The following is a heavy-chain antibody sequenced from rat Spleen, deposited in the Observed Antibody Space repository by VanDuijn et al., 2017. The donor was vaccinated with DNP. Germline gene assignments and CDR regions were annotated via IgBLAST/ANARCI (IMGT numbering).Heavy chain of an antibody. CDR2: ISYEGSST. D-gene: IGHD1-12*01. CDR1: GFTFNYFW. CDR3: STLNYYASLSGYFDY. Sequence: EVQLVESGGDLVQPGRSLKLSCVASGFTFNYFWMAWVRQAPKKGLEWVASISYEGSSTYYGDSVKGRFTISRDNTKSILYLQMDSLRSEDTATYYCSTLNYYASLSGYFDYWGQGVMVTVSS. V-gene: IGHV5-22*01. J-gene: IGHJ2*01.